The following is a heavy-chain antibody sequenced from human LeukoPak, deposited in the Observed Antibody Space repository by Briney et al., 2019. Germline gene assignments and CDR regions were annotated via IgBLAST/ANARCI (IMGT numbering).Heavy chain of an antibody. J-gene: IGHJ4*02. CDR3: ARDYYGSGSYSSDY. CDR2: ISPNTGAT. Sequence: ASVKVSCKASGYTFTGYDIHWVRQAPGQGLQWMGWISPNTGATNYAQEFQGRVTMTRDTSIGTAHMELSRLRSDDTAVYYCARDYYGSGSYSSDYWGQGTLVTVSS. D-gene: IGHD3-10*01. CDR1: GYTFTGYD. V-gene: IGHV1-2*02.